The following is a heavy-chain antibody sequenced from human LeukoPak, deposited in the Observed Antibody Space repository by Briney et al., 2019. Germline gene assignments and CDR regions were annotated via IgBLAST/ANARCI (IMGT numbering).Heavy chain of an antibody. V-gene: IGHV3-43D*03. CDR3: AKGHTTEDSSSWFDY. J-gene: IGHJ4*02. D-gene: IGHD6-13*01. CDR1: GFNFDDYA. CDR2: ISWDGGST. Sequence: GGSLRLSCAASGFNFDDYAMHWVRQAPGKGLEWVSLISWDGGSTYYADSVKGRFTISRDNSKNSLYLQMNSLRAEDTALYYCAKGHTTEDSSSWFDYWGQGTLVTVSS.